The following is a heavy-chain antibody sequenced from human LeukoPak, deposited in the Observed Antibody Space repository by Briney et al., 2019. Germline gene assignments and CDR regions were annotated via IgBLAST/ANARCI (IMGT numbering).Heavy chain of an antibody. D-gene: IGHD4-17*01. Sequence: PGRSLRLSCAASGFTFSSYGMHWVRQAPGKGLVWVSRLNSDGSSTNYADSVKGRFTISRDNAKNTLYLQMNSLRAEDTAVYYCATYGARGYWGQGTLLTVSS. CDR3: ATYGARGY. CDR2: LNSDGSST. J-gene: IGHJ4*02. V-gene: IGHV3-74*01. CDR1: GFTFSSYG.